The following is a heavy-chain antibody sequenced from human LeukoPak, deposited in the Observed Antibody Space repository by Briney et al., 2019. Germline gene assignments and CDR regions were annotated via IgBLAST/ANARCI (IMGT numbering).Heavy chain of an antibody. Sequence: GGSLRLSCAASGFTFSRYWMHWVRQTPGKGLVWVSRINTDGSSTSYADSVKGRFTVSRDNAKNTVYLQMNSLRGEDTAVYYCARVPGGGTAANWGQGTMVTVSS. J-gene: IGHJ3*01. CDR3: ARVPGGGTAAN. D-gene: IGHD1-7*01. V-gene: IGHV3-74*01. CDR1: GFTFSRYW. CDR2: INTDGSST.